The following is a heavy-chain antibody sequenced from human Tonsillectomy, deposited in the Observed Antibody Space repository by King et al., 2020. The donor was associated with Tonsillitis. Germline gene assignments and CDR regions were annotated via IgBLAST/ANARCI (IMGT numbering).Heavy chain of an antibody. J-gene: IGHJ3*02. Sequence: VQLQESGPGLVKPSETLSLTCTVSGGSISSYYWSWIRQPAGKGLEWIGRIYTSGSTNYNPSLKSRVTMSVDTSKNQFSLKLSSVTAADTAVYYCARGGREPRPLAFDIWGQGTMVTVSS. CDR3: ARGGREPRPLAFDI. D-gene: IGHD1-26*01. V-gene: IGHV4-4*07. CDR2: IYTSGST. CDR1: GGSISSYY.